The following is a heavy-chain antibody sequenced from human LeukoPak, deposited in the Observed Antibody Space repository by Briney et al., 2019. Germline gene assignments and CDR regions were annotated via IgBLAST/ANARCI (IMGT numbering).Heavy chain of an antibody. J-gene: IGHJ4*02. V-gene: IGHV3-23*01. CDR3: AKDRDGGSNTRAKGFDH. CDR1: GFTFSSYA. Sequence: GGSLRLSCAASGFTFSSYAMSWVRQAPGKGLEWVSGISAGGGTRYYADSVKGRFTTSRDSSRNILHLQMNGLTAEDTAVYYCAKDRDGGSNTRAKGFDHWGQGTLVTVSS. CDR2: ISAGGGTR. D-gene: IGHD3-16*01.